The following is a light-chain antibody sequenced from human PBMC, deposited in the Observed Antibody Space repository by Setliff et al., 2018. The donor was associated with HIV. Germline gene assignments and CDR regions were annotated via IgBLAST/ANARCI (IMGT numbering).Light chain of an antibody. CDR2: EVT. CDR1: TSDVGSYDL. V-gene: IGLV2-23*02. Sequence: QSVLTQPASVSGSPGQSITISCTGTTSDVGSYDLVSWDKQHTGKAPKLLIYEVTRRPSGVSNRFSGSKSGNAASLTISGLQPDDEADYYCCSYAGSRAFEVFGSGTKVTV. CDR3: CSYAGSRAFEV. J-gene: IGLJ1*01.